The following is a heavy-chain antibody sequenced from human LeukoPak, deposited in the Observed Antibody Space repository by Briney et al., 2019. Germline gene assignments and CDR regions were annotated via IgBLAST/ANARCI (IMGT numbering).Heavy chain of an antibody. CDR2: MTPNNGDT. D-gene: IGHD6-13*01. J-gene: IGHJ5*02. V-gene: IGHV1-8*01. CDR1: GYTFTSYD. Sequence: ASVKVSCKASGYTFTSYDINWVRQAPGQGLEWMGWMTPNNGDTGSAQKFQGRVTMTRNTSISTAYMELSSLRSDDTAVYYCARDPQFSYSSSWYDHWGQGTLVTVSS. CDR3: ARDPQFSYSSSWYDH.